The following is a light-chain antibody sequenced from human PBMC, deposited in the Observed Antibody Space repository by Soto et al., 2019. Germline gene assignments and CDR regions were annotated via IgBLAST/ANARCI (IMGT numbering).Light chain of an antibody. CDR2: AAS. Sequence: DIQMTQPPSSLSASVGDRVTITCRASQSISSYLNWYQQKPGKAPKLLIYAASSLQSGVPSRFSGSGSATYFTRTISTLQPEDFATYYCQQSYSTPPTFGQGTKLEIK. V-gene: IGKV1-39*01. J-gene: IGKJ2*01. CDR3: QQSYSTPPT. CDR1: QSISSY.